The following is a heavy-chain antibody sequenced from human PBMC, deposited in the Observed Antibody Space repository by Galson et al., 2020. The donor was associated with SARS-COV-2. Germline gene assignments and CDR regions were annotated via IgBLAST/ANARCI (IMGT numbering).Heavy chain of an antibody. V-gene: IGHV4-59*01. D-gene: IGHD3-10*01. CDR3: ARLLVVLGVDY. CDR2: LYYGGKT. CDR1: GGSINIYF. Sequence: ASETLSLTCTVSGGSINIYFWSWIRQPPGKGLEWIGYLYYGGKTNYNPSLKSRVTISVDTSKSQFSLTLSSVTAADTAVYYCARLLVVLGVDYWGQGILVTVSS. J-gene: IGHJ4*02.